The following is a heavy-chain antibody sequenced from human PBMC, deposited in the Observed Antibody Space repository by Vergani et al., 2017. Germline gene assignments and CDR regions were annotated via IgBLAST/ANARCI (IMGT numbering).Heavy chain of an antibody. CDR2: IYYSGST. J-gene: IGHJ4*02. CDR1: GGSISSYY. D-gene: IGHD3-3*01. V-gene: IGHV4-59*01. Sequence: QVQLQESGPGLVKPSETLSLTCTVSGGSISSYYWSWIRQPPGKGLEWIGYIYYSGSTNYNPSLKSRVTISVDTSKNQFSLKLSAVTAADTAVYYCAGGDDFWRLNWGQGTLVTVSS. CDR3: AGGDDFWRLN.